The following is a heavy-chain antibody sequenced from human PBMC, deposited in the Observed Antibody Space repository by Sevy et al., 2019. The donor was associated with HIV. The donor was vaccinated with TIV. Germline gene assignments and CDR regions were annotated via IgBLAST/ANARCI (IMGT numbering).Heavy chain of an antibody. Sequence: SETLSLTCTVSRGSISSYYWNWIRQPPGKGLEWIGYIDYSGSTNYNPSLKSRVTMSVDTSKNQFSLKLSSVIAADTAVYYCARGGASHYRRHFDYWGQGTLVTVSS. CDR1: RGSISSYY. CDR2: IDYSGST. J-gene: IGHJ4*02. V-gene: IGHV4-59*01. CDR3: ARGGASHYRRHFDY. D-gene: IGHD4-4*01.